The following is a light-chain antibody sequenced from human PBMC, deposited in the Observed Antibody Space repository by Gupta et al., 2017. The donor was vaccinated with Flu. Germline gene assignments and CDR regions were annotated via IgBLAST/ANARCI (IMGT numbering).Light chain of an antibody. V-gene: IGLV1-44*01. CDR3: SAWDDSPSGRWV. Sequence: QSVLTQPPSASGTPGQRVTISCSGSSSNIGRDTVNWYQQLPGAAPKLLIYYNNQRPSGVPDRFSGSKSGTSASLAISGLQSEDEADYYCSAWDDSPSGRWVFGGGTKVTV. J-gene: IGLJ3*02. CDR1: SSNIGRDT. CDR2: YNN.